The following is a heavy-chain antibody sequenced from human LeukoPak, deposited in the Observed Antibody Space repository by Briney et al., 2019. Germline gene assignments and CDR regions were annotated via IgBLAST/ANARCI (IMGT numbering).Heavy chain of an antibody. CDR3: ASTINNYDFWKGYGMDV. CDR1: GYTFTGYY. CDR2: INPNSGGT. D-gene: IGHD3-3*01. J-gene: IGHJ6*02. V-gene: IGHV1-2*02. Sequence: ASVKVSCKASGYTFTGYYMHWVRQAPGQGLEWMGWINPNSGGTNYAQKFQGRVTMTRDTSISTAYMELSRLRSDDTAVYYCASTINNYDFWKGYGMDVWGQGTTVTASS.